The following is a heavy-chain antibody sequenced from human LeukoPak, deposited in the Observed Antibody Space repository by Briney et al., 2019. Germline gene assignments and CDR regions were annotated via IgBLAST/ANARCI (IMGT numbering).Heavy chain of an antibody. Sequence: SETLSLTCTVPGGSISSGSYYWSWIRQPAGKGLEWIGRIYTSGSTNYNPSLKSRVTISVDTSKNQFSLKLSSVTAADTAVYYCARALLGVVTGFDYWGQGTLVTVSS. D-gene: IGHD4-23*01. CDR3: ARALLGVVTGFDY. CDR1: GGSISSGSYY. J-gene: IGHJ4*02. CDR2: IYTSGST. V-gene: IGHV4-61*02.